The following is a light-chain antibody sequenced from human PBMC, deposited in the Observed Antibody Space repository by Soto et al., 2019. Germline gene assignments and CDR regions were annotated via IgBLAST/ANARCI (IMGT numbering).Light chain of an antibody. CDR2: GAS. Sequence: EIVMTQSPATLSVSPGERATLSCRASQSVSSDLAWYQQKRGQAPGLLIYGASTRATGIPARFSGSGSGTEFTLTISSLQSEDFAVYYCQQYNNRLRPTFGQGTKLEIK. J-gene: IGKJ2*01. CDR3: QQYNNRLRPT. V-gene: IGKV3-15*01. CDR1: QSVSSD.